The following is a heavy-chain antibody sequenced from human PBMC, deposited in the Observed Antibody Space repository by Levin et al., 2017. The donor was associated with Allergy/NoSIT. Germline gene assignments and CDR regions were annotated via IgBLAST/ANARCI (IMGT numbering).Heavy chain of an antibody. D-gene: IGHD3-10*01. J-gene: IGHJ4*02. CDR2: IKSENDGGTT. CDR1: GLTFKNAW. CDR3: SVIWFVEFPRFDF. V-gene: IGHV3-15*01. Sequence: GESLKISCAVSGLTFKNAWMSWVRQTPGKGLEWVGHIKSENDGGTTDYAAPAKGRFTISRDDSKNMLYLQMNSLKTEDTAMYFCSVIWFVEFPRFDFWGQGTLVSVSA.